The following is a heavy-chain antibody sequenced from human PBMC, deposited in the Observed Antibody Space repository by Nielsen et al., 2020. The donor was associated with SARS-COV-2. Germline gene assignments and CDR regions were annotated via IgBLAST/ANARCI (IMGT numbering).Heavy chain of an antibody. CDR1: GFTVSSNY. CDR3: ARGYCSGGSCYQNYFDY. CDR2: IYSGGST. V-gene: IGHV3-53*01. J-gene: IGHJ4*02. D-gene: IGHD2-15*01. Sequence: GGSLRLSCAASGFTVSSNYMSWVRQAPGKGLEWVSVIYSGGSTYYADSVKGRFTISRDNSKNTLYLQMNSLRAEDTAVYYCARGYCSGGSCYQNYFDYWGQGTLVTVSS.